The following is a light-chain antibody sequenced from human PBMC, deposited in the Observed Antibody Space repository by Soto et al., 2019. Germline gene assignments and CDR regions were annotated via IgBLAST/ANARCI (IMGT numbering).Light chain of an antibody. V-gene: IGKV3-20*01. J-gene: IGKJ1*01. CDR1: QSVSSSY. CDR3: QQYGSSPRT. CDR2: DAS. Sequence: EIVLTQSPGTLSLSPGERATRSCRASQSVSSSYLAWYQQKPGQAPRLLIYDASSRATGIPDRFSGSGSGTDFTLTISRLEAEDFAVYYCQQYGSSPRTFGQGTKVEIK.